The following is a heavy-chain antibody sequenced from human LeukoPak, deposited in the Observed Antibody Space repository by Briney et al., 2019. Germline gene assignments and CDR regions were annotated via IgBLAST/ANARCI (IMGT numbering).Heavy chain of an antibody. D-gene: IGHD3-22*01. CDR3: AKNPHYYDSSGYYYLSWFDP. Sequence: VGSLRLSCAASGFTFSSYAMSWVRQAPGKGLEWVSAISASGGSTYYADSVKGRFTISRDNSKNTLYLQMNSLRAEDTAVYYCAKNPHYYDSSGYYYLSWFDPWGQGTLVTVSS. J-gene: IGHJ5*02. CDR2: ISASGGST. V-gene: IGHV3-23*01. CDR1: GFTFSSYA.